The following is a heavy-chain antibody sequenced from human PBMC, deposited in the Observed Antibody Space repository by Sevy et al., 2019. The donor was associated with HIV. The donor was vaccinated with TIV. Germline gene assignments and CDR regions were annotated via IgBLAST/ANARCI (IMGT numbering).Heavy chain of an antibody. CDR2: MTSSGSYI. J-gene: IGHJ4*02. Sequence: GGSLRLSCAASGFTFSTSTMNWVRQAPGKGLEWVSLMTSSGSYILYANSVKGRLTSSRDNAKNSVFLQMNSLIVEDTAVYYCVRDGWNYWGQGTLVTVSS. D-gene: IGHD2-15*01. V-gene: IGHV3-21*01. CDR1: GFTFSTST. CDR3: VRDGWNY.